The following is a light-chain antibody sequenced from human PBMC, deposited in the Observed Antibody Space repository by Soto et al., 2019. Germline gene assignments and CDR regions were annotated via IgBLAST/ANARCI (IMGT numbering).Light chain of an antibody. CDR2: EVS. CDR3: SSYTSSSTPYV. Sequence: QSALTQPRSVPGSPGQSVTISCTGTSSDVGAYNYVSWYQQHPGKAPKPMIYEVSNRPSGVSNRFSGSKSGNTASLTISGLQAEDEADYYCSSYTSSSTPYVFGTGTKVTVL. V-gene: IGLV2-14*01. J-gene: IGLJ1*01. CDR1: SSDVGAYNY.